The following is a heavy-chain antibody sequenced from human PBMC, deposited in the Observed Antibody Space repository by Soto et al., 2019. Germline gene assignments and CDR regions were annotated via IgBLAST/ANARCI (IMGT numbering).Heavy chain of an antibody. J-gene: IGHJ4*02. V-gene: IGHV3-30*18. CDR2: TSYDGSIR. D-gene: IGHD2-21*02. CDR1: GFTFSNYG. Sequence: QVQLVESGGGVVQPGRSLRLSCAASGFTFSNYGMHWVRQAPGKGLEWVAVTSYDGSIRYYAGSVKGRFTISRDNSKNTPYLQINSLITEDTAVYYCAKDRLAYCGGDCYWVDYWGQGTLLTVSS. CDR3: AKDRLAYCGGDCYWVDY.